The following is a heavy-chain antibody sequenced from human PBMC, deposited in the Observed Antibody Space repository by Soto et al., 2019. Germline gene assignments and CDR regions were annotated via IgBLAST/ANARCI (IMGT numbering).Heavy chain of an antibody. D-gene: IGHD2-21*02. CDR1: GGTFSSYA. Sequence: QVQLVQSGAEVKKPGSSVKVSCKASGGTFSSYAISWVRQAPGQGLEWMGGIIPIFGTANYAQKFQGRVTITADKSTSTAYMELSSLRSEDPDVYYCARPPYCGGDCYSVYFDYWGQGTLVTVSS. CDR3: ARPPYCGGDCYSVYFDY. V-gene: IGHV1-69*06. CDR2: IIPIFGTA. J-gene: IGHJ4*02.